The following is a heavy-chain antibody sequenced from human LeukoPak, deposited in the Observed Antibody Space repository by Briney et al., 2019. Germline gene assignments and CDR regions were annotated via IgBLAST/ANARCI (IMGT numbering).Heavy chain of an antibody. J-gene: IGHJ5*02. CDR2: IYTSGST. CDR3: VTEDSSGGSCGKNWFDP. Sequence: SETLSLTCTVSGGSISCYYWSWIRQPAGKGLEWIGRIYTSGSTNYNPSLKSRVTMSVDTSKNQFSLKLSPVTAADTAVYYCVTEDSSGGSCGKNWFDPWGQGTLVTVSS. D-gene: IGHD2-15*01. CDR1: GGSISCYY. V-gene: IGHV4-4*07.